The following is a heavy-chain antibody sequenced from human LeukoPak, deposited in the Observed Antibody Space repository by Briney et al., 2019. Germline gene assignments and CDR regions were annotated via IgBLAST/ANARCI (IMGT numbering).Heavy chain of an antibody. J-gene: IGHJ4*02. D-gene: IGHD6-13*01. CDR1: GGTFSSYA. Sequence: ASVKVSCKASGGTFSSYAISWVRQAPGQGLEWMGGIIPIFGTANYAQKFQGRVTITADKSTSTAYMELSSLRSEDTAVYYCAGALGSSWYGTAYWGQGTLVIVSS. CDR2: IIPIFGTA. CDR3: AGALGSSWYGTAY. V-gene: IGHV1-69*06.